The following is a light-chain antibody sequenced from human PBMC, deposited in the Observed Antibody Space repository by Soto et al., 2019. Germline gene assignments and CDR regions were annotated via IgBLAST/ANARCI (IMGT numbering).Light chain of an antibody. CDR2: SAS. CDR1: QSVSSSY. J-gene: IGKJ1*01. CDR3: QQYNNWPWT. Sequence: ILLTQSPVALSFSPGEVSTLSCRLSQSVSSSYFAWYQQKPGQAPRLLIYSASRGATGFPARFSGSRSGTDFTLTISRLQSEDFAVYYCQQYNNWPWTFGQGTKVDIK. V-gene: IGKV3D-7*01.